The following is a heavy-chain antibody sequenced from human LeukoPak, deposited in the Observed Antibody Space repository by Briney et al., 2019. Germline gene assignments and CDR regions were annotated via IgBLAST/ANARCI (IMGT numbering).Heavy chain of an antibody. Sequence: PSGTLSLTCAVYGGSFSGYYWSWIRQPPGKGLEWIGEINHSGSTNYNPSLKSRVTISVDTSKNQFSLKLSSVTAADTAVYYCARGVRDGYNYADYWGQGTLVTVSS. V-gene: IGHV4-34*01. CDR2: INHSGST. J-gene: IGHJ4*02. CDR3: ARGVRDGYNYADY. D-gene: IGHD5-24*01. CDR1: GGSFSGYY.